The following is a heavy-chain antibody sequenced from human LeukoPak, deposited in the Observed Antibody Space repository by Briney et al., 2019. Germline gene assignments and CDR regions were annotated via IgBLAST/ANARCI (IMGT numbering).Heavy chain of an antibody. Sequence: GASLRLSCAASGFTFSSYAMSWVRQAPGKGLEWVSAISGSGGSTYYADSVKGRFTISRDNAKNTLYLQMNSLRAEDTAVYYCTRGRYYYDSSGYQSLKYWGQGTLVTVSS. CDR3: TRGRYYYDSSGYQSLKY. V-gene: IGHV3-23*01. J-gene: IGHJ4*02. D-gene: IGHD3-22*01. CDR2: ISGSGGST. CDR1: GFTFSSYA.